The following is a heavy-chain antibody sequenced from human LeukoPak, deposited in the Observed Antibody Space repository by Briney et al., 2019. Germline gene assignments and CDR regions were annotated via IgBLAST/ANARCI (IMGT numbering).Heavy chain of an antibody. CDR3: AKVRRPAAYYYGMDV. J-gene: IGHJ6*02. V-gene: IGHV3-23*01. CDR2: ISGSGGST. D-gene: IGHD2-2*01. CDR1: GFTFSSYA. Sequence: GGSLRLSCAASGFTFSSYAMSWVRQAPGKGLEWVSAISGSGGSTYYADSVKGRFIISRDNSKNTLYLQMNSLRAEDTAVYYCAKVRRPAAYYYGMDVWGQGTTVTVSS.